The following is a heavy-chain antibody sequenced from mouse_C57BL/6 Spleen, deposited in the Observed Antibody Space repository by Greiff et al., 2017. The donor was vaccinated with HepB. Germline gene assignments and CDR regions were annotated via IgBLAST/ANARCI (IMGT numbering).Heavy chain of an antibody. CDR1: GYTFTSYW. J-gene: IGHJ2*01. D-gene: IGHD1-1*01. Sequence: QVQLQQPGAELVRPGSSVKLSCKASGYTFTSYWMHWVKPRPIQGLEWIGNIDPSDSETQYNQKFKDKATLTVDKSSSTAYMQLSSLTSEDSAVYYCARSPITTVVAPFDYWGQGTTLTVSS. CDR2: IDPSDSET. V-gene: IGHV1-52*01. CDR3: ARSPITTVVAPFDY.